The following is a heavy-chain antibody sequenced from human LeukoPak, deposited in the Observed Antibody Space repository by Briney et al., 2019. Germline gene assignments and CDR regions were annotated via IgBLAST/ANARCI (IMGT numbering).Heavy chain of an antibody. CDR3: AREFGYYYGSGNWFDP. CDR2: IKQDGSEK. CDR1: GFTFSSYW. D-gene: IGHD3-10*01. J-gene: IGHJ5*02. V-gene: IGHV3-7*01. Sequence: PGGSLRLSCAASGFTFSSYWMSWVRQAPGKGLEWVANIKQDGSEKYYVDSVKGRFTISRDNAKNSLYLQMNSLRAEDTAVYYCAREFGYYYGSGNWFDPWGRGTLVTVSS.